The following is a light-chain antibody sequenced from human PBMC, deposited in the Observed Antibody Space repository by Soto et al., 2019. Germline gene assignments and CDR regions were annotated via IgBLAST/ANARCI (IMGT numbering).Light chain of an antibody. J-gene: IGLJ1*01. V-gene: IGLV4-69*01. Sequence: QSVLTQSPSASASLGASVKLTCTLSSGHSTYAIAWHQQQPEKGPRYLMKLDSDGSHTKADGIPDRFSGSSSGAERYLTISSLQSEDEADYYCQTWGADIQVFGTGTKLTVL. CDR1: SGHSTYA. CDR2: LDSDGSH. CDR3: QTWGADIQV.